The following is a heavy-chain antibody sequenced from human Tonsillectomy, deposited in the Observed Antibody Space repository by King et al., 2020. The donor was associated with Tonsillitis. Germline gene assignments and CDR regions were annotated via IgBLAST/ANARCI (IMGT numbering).Heavy chain of an antibody. CDR3: AKGFSGVYRAFDF. CDR2: ISGSGDST. V-gene: IGHV3-23*04. CDR1: GFTFSSFA. D-gene: IGHD6-13*01. J-gene: IGHJ3*01. Sequence: VQLVESGGGLVQPGGSLRLSCAASGFTFSSFAMNWVRQAPGKWLEWVSAISGSGDSTYFADSVKGRFTISRDDSKNTLYLVMNSLRAEDTAVYYCAKGFSGVYRAFDFWGQGTMVTVSS.